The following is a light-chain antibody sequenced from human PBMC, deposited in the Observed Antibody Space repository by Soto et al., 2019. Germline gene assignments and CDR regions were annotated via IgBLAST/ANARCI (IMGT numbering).Light chain of an antibody. CDR1: SSDFGTFNL. CDR3: CSYAGSSVYV. Sequence: QSALTQVASVSGSPGQSITISCTGTSSDFGTFNLVSWYQQHPGKAPRLMIYEVIKRPSGVSNRFSGSTSGNTASLTISGLQAEDEPVYYGCSYAGSSVYVFGTGTKVTAL. V-gene: IGLV2-23*02. J-gene: IGLJ1*01. CDR2: EVI.